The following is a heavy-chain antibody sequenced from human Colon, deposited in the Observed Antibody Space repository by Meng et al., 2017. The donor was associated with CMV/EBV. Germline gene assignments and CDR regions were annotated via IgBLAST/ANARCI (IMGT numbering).Heavy chain of an antibody. V-gene: IGHV3-74*03. CDR1: GFTFSNYW. D-gene: IGHD2-2*01. Sequence: GGSLRLSCAASGFTFSNYWIHWVRQVPGKGLVWVSRIDGAGSKTMYADSVKGRFNISRDNSKNIVYLQMSSLGAEDTAVYYCARGGRKINQLFSPYWGQGTLVTVSS. CDR2: IDGAGSKT. CDR3: ARGGRKINQLFSPY. J-gene: IGHJ4*02.